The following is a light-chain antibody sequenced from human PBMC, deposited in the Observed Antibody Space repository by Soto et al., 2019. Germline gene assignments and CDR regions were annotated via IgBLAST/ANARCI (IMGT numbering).Light chain of an antibody. Sequence: EIVMTQSPATLYVSPGARATLSCRASQSVSSYLAWYQQKPGQAPRLLIYGASTRATGIPARFTGSGSGTEFTLTISSLQSEDFAVYYCQQYNKWPPLTFGGGTKVEIK. CDR1: QSVSSY. J-gene: IGKJ4*01. CDR3: QQYNKWPPLT. V-gene: IGKV3-15*01. CDR2: GAS.